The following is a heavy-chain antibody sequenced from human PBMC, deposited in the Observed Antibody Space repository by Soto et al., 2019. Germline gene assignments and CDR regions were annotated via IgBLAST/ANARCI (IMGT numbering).Heavy chain of an antibody. CDR3: ARARDYYDSSGRSDYYYGMDV. V-gene: IGHV1-46*01. Sequence: ASVKVSCKACGYTFTSYYMHSLRQPRGRGRAGMGIINRSGGSTRYAQKFQGRVTMTRDTSTSTVYMELSSLGSDATAVYYCARARDYYDSSGRSDYYYGMDVWGQGTTVTVSS. CDR1: GYTFTSYY. CDR2: INRSGGST. D-gene: IGHD3-22*01. J-gene: IGHJ6*02.